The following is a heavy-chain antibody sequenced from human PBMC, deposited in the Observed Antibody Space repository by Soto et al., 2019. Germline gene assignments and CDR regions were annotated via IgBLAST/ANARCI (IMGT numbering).Heavy chain of an antibody. CDR2: IYYSGST. V-gene: IGHV4-59*08. CDR3: ARRALYADYFEY. J-gene: IGHJ4*02. CDR1: GDSISSYY. Sequence: QVQLQESGPGLVKASETLSLRCTVSGDSISSYYWSWIRQSPGKGLEWIGYIYYSGSTNYNPSLKSRVTISVDTSKNQFSLKLTSVTAAYTAVYYCARRALYADYFEYWGQGTLVTVSS. D-gene: IGHD2-8*01.